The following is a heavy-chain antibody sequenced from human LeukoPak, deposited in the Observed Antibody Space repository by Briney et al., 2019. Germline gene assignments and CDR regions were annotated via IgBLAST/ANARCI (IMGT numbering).Heavy chain of an antibody. Sequence: TSETLSLTCTVSGGSISSYYWSWIRQPPGKGPEWIGYIYTSGSTNYNPSLKSRVTISVDTSKNQFSLKLSSVTAADTAVYYCARDAVGATPHYYYYYMDVWGKGTTVTVSS. V-gene: IGHV4-4*09. J-gene: IGHJ6*03. CDR2: IYTSGST. CDR1: GGSISSYY. D-gene: IGHD1-26*01. CDR3: ARDAVGATPHYYYYYMDV.